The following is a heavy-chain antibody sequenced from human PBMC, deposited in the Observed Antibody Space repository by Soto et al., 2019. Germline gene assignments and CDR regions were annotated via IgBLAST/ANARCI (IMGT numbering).Heavy chain of an antibody. Sequence: EVQLVESGGGLVQPGGSLRLSCAASGFTVSSNYMSWVRQAPGKGLEWVSVIYSGGSTYYADSVKGRFTISRDNSKNTLYLQMNGLRAEDTAVYYCARALLPHDGFDIWGQGTMVTVSS. CDR2: IYSGGST. J-gene: IGHJ3*02. CDR3: ARALLPHDGFDI. V-gene: IGHV3-66*01. CDR1: GFTVSSNY.